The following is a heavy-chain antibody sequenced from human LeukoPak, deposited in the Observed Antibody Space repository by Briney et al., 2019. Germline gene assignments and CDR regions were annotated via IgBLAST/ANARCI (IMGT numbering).Heavy chain of an antibody. D-gene: IGHD2-8*01. Sequence: PSETLSLTCTVSGGSISSGSYYWSWIRQPAGTGLEWIGRVYTTGSTNYNPSLMSRVTMSIDTSKNQFSLQLKSVTAADTAVYFCAKMGPHYMDVWGKGTTVTVSS. J-gene: IGHJ6*03. CDR1: GGSISSGSYY. CDR3: AKMGPHYMDV. CDR2: VYTTGST. V-gene: IGHV4-61*02.